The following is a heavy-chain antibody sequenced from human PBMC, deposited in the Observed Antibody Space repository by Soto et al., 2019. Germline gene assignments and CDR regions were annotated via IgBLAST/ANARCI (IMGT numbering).Heavy chain of an antibody. Sequence: GGSLRLSCAASGFTFSSYSMNWVRQAPGKGLEWVSSISSSSSYIYYADSVKGRFTISRDNAKNSLYLQMNSLRAEDTAVYYCAREKNYGSGSFHRPFDYWGQGTLVTVSS. J-gene: IGHJ4*02. CDR2: ISSSSSYI. D-gene: IGHD3-10*01. V-gene: IGHV3-21*01. CDR3: AREKNYGSGSFHRPFDY. CDR1: GFTFSSYS.